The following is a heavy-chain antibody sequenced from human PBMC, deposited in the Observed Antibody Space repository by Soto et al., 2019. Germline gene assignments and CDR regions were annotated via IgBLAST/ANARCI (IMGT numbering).Heavy chain of an antibody. D-gene: IGHD5-12*01. V-gene: IGHV4-59*08. CDR2: IYYSGST. CDR3: ACRGYSGYEHY. Sequence: QVQLQESGPGLVKPSETLSLTCTVSGGSISSYYWSWIRQPPGKGLEWIGYIYYSGSTNYNPSLKSRVTISVDTSKNQFSLKLSSVTAADTAVYYCACRGYSGYEHYWGQGTLVTVSS. CDR1: GGSISSYY. J-gene: IGHJ4*02.